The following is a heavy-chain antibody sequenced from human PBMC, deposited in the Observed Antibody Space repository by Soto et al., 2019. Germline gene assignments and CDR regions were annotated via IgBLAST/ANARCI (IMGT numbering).Heavy chain of an antibody. Sequence: QVQLVQSGAEVKKPGASVKVSCKASGYTFTSYDINWVRQATGQGLEWMGWMNPNSGNTGYAQKFQCRVTMTRNTSISTAYMELSSLRSEDTAVYYCARGYCSGGSCYSNWFDPWGQGTLVTVSS. CDR3: ARGYCSGGSCYSNWFDP. CDR1: GYTFTSYD. J-gene: IGHJ5*02. CDR2: MNPNSGNT. D-gene: IGHD2-15*01. V-gene: IGHV1-8*01.